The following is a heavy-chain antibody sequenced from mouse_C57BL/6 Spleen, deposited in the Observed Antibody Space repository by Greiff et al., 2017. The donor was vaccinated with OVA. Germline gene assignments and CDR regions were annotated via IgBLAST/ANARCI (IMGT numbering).Heavy chain of an antibody. V-gene: IGHV5-17*01. CDR3: ARRYSNYLYAMDY. D-gene: IGHD2-5*01. CDR1: GFTFSDYG. Sequence: DVQLVESGGGLVKPGGSLKLSCAASGFTFSDYGMHWVRQAPEKGLEWVAYISSGSSTIYYADTVKGRFTISRDNAKNTLFLQMTSLRSEDTAMYYCARRYSNYLYAMDYWGQGTSVTVSS. J-gene: IGHJ4*01. CDR2: ISSGSSTI.